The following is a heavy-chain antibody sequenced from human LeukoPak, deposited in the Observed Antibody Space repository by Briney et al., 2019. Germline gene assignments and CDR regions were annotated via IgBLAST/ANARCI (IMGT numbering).Heavy chain of an antibody. CDR1: GFTFSSYA. CDR2: TSGSGGST. Sequence: GGSLRLSCAASGFTFSSYAMSWVRQAPGKGLEWVSGTSGSGGSTYYADSVKGRFTISRDNSKKTLFMQMNSLRAEDTAVYYCANPAASASGGYWGQGTLVTVSS. V-gene: IGHV3-23*01. J-gene: IGHJ4*02. D-gene: IGHD3-16*01. CDR3: ANPAASASGGY.